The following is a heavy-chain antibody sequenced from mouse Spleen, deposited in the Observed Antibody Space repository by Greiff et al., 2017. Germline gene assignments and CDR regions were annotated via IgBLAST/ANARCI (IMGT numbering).Heavy chain of an antibody. CDR2: INSNGGST. Sequence: EVNVVESGGGLVKPGGSLKLSCAASGFTFSSYAMSWVRQTPEKRLEWVAAINSNGGSTYYPDTVKDRFTISRDNAKNTLYLQMSSLRSEDTALYYCARQKWDAFAYWGQGTLVTVSA. CDR3: ARQKWDAFAY. V-gene: IGHV5-6-2*01. J-gene: IGHJ3*01. D-gene: IGHD1-3*01. CDR1: GFTFSSYA.